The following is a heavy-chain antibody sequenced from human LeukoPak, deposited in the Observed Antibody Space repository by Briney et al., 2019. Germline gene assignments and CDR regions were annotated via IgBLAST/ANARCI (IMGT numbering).Heavy chain of an antibody. CDR2: ISGSSSYI. CDR3: ARIPNSANFPNWFDP. D-gene: IGHD4/OR15-4a*01. Sequence: PGGSLRLSCAASGFTFSSYSMNWVRQAPGKGLEWVSSISGSSSYIYYADSVKGRFTISRDNAKNSLYLQMNSLRAEDTAVYYCARIPNSANFPNWFDPWGQGTLVTVSS. CDR1: GFTFSSYS. V-gene: IGHV3-21*01. J-gene: IGHJ5*02.